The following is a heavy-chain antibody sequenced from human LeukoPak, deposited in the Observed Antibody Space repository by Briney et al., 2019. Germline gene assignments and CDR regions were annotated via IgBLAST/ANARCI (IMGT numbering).Heavy chain of an antibody. CDR3: ARVGLGIYYYYYMDV. CDR1: GYTFTGYY. J-gene: IGHJ6*03. V-gene: IGHV1-2*02. Sequence: ASVKVSFKASGYTFTGYYMHWVRQAPGQGLEWMGWINPNSGGTNYAQKFQGRVTMTRDTSISTAYMELSRLRSDDTAVYYCARVGLGIYYYYYMDVWGKGTTVTVSS. D-gene: IGHD3/OR15-3a*01. CDR2: INPNSGGT.